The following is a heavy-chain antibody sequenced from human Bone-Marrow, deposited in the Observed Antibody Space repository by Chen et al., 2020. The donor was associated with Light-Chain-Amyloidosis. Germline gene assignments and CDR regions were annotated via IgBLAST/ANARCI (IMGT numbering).Heavy chain of an antibody. CDR3: ASQYCGGDCYSEGDNWFDP. CDR1: GGTFSSYA. J-gene: IGHJ5*02. V-gene: IGHV1-69*06. D-gene: IGHD2-21*02. CDR2: IIPIFGTA. Sequence: QVQLVQSGAEVKKPGSSVKVSCKASGGTFSSYAISWVRQAPGQGLEWMGGIIPIFGTANYAQKFQGRVTITADKSTSTAYMELSSLRSEDTAVYYCASQYCGGDCYSEGDNWFDPWGQGTLVTVSS.